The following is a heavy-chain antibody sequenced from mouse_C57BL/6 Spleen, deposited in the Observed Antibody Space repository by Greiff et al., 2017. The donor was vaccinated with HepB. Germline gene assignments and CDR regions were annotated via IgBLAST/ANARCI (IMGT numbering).Heavy chain of an antibody. J-gene: IGHJ4*01. Sequence: QVQLQQSGPGLVAPSQSLSITCTVSGFSLTSYGVHWVRQPPGKGLEWLVVIWSDGSTTYNSALKSRLSISKDNSKSQVFLKMNSLQTDDTAMYYCARQGDLYYSNPDMDYWGQGTSVTVSS. CDR3: ARQGDLYYSNPDMDY. CDR2: IWSDGST. CDR1: GFSLTSYG. D-gene: IGHD2-5*01. V-gene: IGHV2-6-1*01.